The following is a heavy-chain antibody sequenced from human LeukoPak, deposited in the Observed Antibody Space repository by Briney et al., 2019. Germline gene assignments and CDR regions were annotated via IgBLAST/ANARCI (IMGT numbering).Heavy chain of an antibody. Sequence: GGSLRLSCAASGFTFSSYSMNWVRQAPGKGLECVSASSSSSSYIYYADSVKGRFTISRENAKHSLYLQMNSLRAEDTAVYYCARGHGYNDYWGQGTLVTVSS. CDR3: ARGHGYNDY. CDR1: GFTFSSYS. J-gene: IGHJ4*02. V-gene: IGHV3-21*01. CDR2: SSSSSSYI. D-gene: IGHD5-24*01.